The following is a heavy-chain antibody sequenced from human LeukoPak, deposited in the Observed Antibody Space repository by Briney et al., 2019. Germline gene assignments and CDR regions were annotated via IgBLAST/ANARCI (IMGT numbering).Heavy chain of an antibody. D-gene: IGHD3-10*01. V-gene: IGHV4-4*09. CDR2: IYTGGST. J-gene: IGHJ4*02. Sequence: SETLSLTCTVSGGSISSYYWGWIRQPPGKGLEWIGYIYTGGSTYYNPSLESRVTISVDTSKNHFSLKLSSVTAADTAVYFCARYYYGSGTYYNVAYFDYWGQGTLVTVSS. CDR1: GGSISSYY. CDR3: ARYYYGSGTYYNVAYFDY.